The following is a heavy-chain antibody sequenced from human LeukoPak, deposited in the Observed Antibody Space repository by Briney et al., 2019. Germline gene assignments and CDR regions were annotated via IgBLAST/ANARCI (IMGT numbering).Heavy chain of an antibody. CDR3: ARTSSGYYGALDY. J-gene: IGHJ4*02. V-gene: IGHV3-30*03. Sequence: GGSLRLSCAASGFTFSSYGMHWVRQAPGKGLEWVAVISYDGSNKYYADSVKGRFTISRDNSKNTLYLQMNSLRAEDTAVYYCARTSSGYYGALDYWGQGTLVTVSS. CDR2: ISYDGSNK. D-gene: IGHD3-22*01. CDR1: GFTFSSYG.